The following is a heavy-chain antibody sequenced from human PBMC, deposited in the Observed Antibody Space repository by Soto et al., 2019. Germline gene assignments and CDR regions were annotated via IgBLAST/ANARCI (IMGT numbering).Heavy chain of an antibody. CDR3: ARENYGDLLRAAEYYYGMDV. V-gene: IGHV4-30-4*01. CDR1: GGSISSGDYY. J-gene: IGHJ6*02. D-gene: IGHD4-17*01. Sequence: SETLSLTCTVSGGSISSGDYYWSWIRQPPGKGLEWIGYIYYSGSTYHNPSLKSRVTISVDTSKNQFSLKLSSVTAADTAVYYCARENYGDLLRAAEYYYGMDVWGQGTTVTVSS. CDR2: IYYSGST.